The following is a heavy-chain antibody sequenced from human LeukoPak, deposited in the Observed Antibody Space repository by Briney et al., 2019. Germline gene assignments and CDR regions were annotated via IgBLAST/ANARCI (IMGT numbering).Heavy chain of an antibody. CDR1: GFTFSSYW. V-gene: IGHV3-7*03. J-gene: IGHJ4*02. CDR2: IKQDGSEK. CDR3: AKLIAAAGTPDY. D-gene: IGHD6-13*01. Sequence: PGGSLRLSCAASGFTFSSYWMSWVRQAPGKGREGVANIKQDGSEKYYADSVKGRFTISRDNSKNTLYLQSNSLRAEGRAVYYCAKLIAAAGTPDYWGQGGLVGDSS.